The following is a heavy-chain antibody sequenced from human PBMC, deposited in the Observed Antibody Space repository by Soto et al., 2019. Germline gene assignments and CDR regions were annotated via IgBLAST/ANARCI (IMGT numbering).Heavy chain of an antibody. J-gene: IGHJ4*02. V-gene: IGHV1-69*02. CDR1: GGTFSSYT. Sequence: ASVKVSCKASGGTFSSYTISWVRQAPGQGLEWMGRIIPILGIANYAQKFQGRVTITADKSTSTAYMELSSLRSEDTAVYYCARGAPAGHHPPSGDYWGQGTLVTVSS. CDR3: ARGAPAGHHPPSGDY. CDR2: IIPILGIA. D-gene: IGHD2-2*01.